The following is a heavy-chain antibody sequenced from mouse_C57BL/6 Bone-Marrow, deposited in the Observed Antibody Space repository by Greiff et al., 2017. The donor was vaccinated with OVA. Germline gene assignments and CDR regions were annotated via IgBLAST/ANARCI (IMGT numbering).Heavy chain of an antibody. V-gene: IGHV5-4*03. J-gene: IGHJ2*01. Sequence: EVTLVESGGGLVKPGGSLKLSCAASGFTFSSYAMSWVRQTPEKGLEWVGTIGDGGSYTYYADNVKGRFTISRDNATNNMYLQMIHLKSVDTAMYYCARGASYFDYWGQGTTLTVSS. CDR3: ARGASYFDY. CDR2: IGDGGSYT. CDR1: GFTFSSYA.